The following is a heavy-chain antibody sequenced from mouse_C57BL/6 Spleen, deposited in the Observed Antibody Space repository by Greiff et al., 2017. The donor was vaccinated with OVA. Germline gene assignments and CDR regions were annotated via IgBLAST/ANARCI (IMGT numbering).Heavy chain of an antibody. CDR1: GYTFTSYT. Sequence: VKLMESGAELARPGASVKMSCKASGYTFTSYTMHWVKQRPGQGLEWIGYINPSSGYTKYNQKFKDKATLTADKSSSTAYMQLSSLTSEDSAVYYCAEGTGTFAYWGQGTLVTVSA. J-gene: IGHJ3*01. D-gene: IGHD4-1*01. CDR3: AEGTGTFAY. CDR2: INPSSGYT. V-gene: IGHV1-4*01.